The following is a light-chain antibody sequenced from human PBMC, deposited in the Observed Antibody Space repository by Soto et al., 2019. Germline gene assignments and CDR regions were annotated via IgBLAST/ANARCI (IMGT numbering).Light chain of an antibody. J-gene: IGLJ2*01. CDR3: QSYGSSLVV. V-gene: IGLV1-40*01. CDR1: SSNIGAGYD. CDR2: ANI. Sequence: QSVLTQPPSVSGAPGQRVTISCTGSSSNIGAGYDVHWYQQLPGTAPKLLIYANINRPSGVPDRFSGSKSGASGSLAITGLQAEDEADYYCQSYGSSLVVFGGGTKLTVL.